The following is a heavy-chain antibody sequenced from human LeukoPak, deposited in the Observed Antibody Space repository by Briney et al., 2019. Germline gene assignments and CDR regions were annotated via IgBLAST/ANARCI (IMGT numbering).Heavy chain of an antibody. Sequence: ASVKVSCKASGYTFTGYYMHWVRQAPGQGLEWMGWINPNSGGTNYAQKFQGRDTMTRDTSISTAYMELSRLRSDDTAVYYCARASSSGWENDYWGQGTLVTVSS. J-gene: IGHJ4*02. CDR2: INPNSGGT. CDR3: ARASSSGWENDY. CDR1: GYTFTGYY. V-gene: IGHV1-2*02. D-gene: IGHD6-25*01.